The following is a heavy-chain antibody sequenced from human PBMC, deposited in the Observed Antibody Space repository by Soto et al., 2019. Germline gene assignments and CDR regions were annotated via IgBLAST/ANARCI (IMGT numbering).Heavy chain of an antibody. D-gene: IGHD6-19*01. J-gene: IGHJ5*02. CDR2: IYQIGVT. CDR1: GDSYSISTYS. CDR3: AGMPYTSGLRFDP. V-gene: IGHV4-30-2*01. Sequence: PSETLSLTCNMSGDSYSISTYSWSWIRQPPGKALQWIGFIYQIGVTSYNPSLASRVSISLDRSNKQCSLKLKSVTAADTAAYFCAGMPYTSGLRFDPWGPGTLVTVCS.